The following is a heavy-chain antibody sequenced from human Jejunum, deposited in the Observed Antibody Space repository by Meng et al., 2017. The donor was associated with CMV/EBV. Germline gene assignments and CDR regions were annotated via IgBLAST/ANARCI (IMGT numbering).Heavy chain of an antibody. D-gene: IGHD2-15*01. V-gene: IGHV3-7*01. Sequence: SFAASGFTFTTYWISWPRQAPGKGLEWVANIDQDGRDKFYVDSVKGRFTISRDNAKNSLYLQMDSLRAEDTAVYYCATSAAAPGDYWGQGTLVTVSS. CDR3: ATSAAAPGDY. CDR1: GFTFTTYW. J-gene: IGHJ4*02. CDR2: IDQDGRDK.